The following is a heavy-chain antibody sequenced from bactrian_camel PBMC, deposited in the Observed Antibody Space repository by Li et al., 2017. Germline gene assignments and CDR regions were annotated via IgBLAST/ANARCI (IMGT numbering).Heavy chain of an antibody. J-gene: IGHJ4*01. Sequence: VQLVESGGGSVQAGGSLRLSCVVSGYIYGSYDLCMGWFRQAPGKGLEWVAVIISSGSSSYFADSVKGRFAISRDNAKSALYLQMNSLTPEDTAVYYCVTRHGSGLTSRSSYRGQGTQVTVS. V-gene: IGHV3S40*01. CDR2: IISSGSSS. D-gene: IGHD6*01. CDR1: GYIYGSYDLC. CDR3: VTRHGSGLTSRSSY.